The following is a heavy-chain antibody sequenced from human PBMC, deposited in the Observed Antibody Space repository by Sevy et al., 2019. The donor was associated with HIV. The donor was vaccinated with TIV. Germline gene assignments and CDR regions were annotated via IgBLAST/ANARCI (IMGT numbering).Heavy chain of an antibody. Sequence: SETLSLTCTVSGASISSGSYYWSWVRQPAGKRPEWIGRIYRNGSTKYNSSLSSRVTMSVDTSKNQFSLNLSSVTAADTAVYYCARAPIAVAGTSTTEYFQHWGQGTLVTVSS. CDR3: ARAPIAVAGTSTTEYFQH. V-gene: IGHV4-61*02. CDR1: GASISSGSYY. J-gene: IGHJ1*01. CDR2: IYRNGST. D-gene: IGHD6-19*01.